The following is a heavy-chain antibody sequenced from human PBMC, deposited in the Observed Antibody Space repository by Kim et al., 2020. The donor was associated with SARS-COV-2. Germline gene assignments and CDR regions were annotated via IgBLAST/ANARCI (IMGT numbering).Heavy chain of an antibody. V-gene: IGHV3-30*18. CDR3: AKDPSPYDILTGRGFDY. D-gene: IGHD3-9*01. J-gene: IGHJ4*02. CDR1: GFTFSSYG. CDR2: ISYDGSNK. Sequence: GGSLRLSCAASGFTFSSYGMHWVRQAPGKGLEWVAVISYDGSNKYYADSVKGRFTISRDNSKNTLYLQMNSLRAEDTAVYYCAKDPSPYDILTGRGFDYWGQGTLVTVSS.